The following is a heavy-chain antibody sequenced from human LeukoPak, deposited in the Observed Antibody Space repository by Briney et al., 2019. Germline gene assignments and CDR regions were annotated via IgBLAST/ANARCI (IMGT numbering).Heavy chain of an antibody. Sequence: GGSLRLSCAASGFTFSSYWMSWVRQAPGKGLEWVANINQDGSEKYYLDSVKGRFAISRDNAKNSLYLQMNSLRAEDTAVYYCARAGGPRWRELPQIFNYWGQGTLVTVSS. CDR1: GFTFSSYW. CDR3: ARAGGPRWRELPQIFNY. D-gene: IGHD1-26*01. V-gene: IGHV3-7*01. CDR2: INQDGSEK. J-gene: IGHJ4*02.